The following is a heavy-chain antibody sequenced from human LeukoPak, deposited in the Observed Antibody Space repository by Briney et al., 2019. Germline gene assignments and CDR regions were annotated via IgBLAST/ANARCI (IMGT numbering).Heavy chain of an antibody. CDR3: ASSAFDI. CDR1: GFTFNSYA. D-gene: IGHD3-10*01. CDR2: INGAGDVR. V-gene: IGHV3-23*01. J-gene: IGHJ3*02. Sequence: GGSLRLSCAASGFTFNSYAMSWVRQAPGRGLEWVSTINGAGDVRDYADSVKGRFTISRDNSKNTLYLQMNSLRAEDTAVYYCASSAFDIWGQGTMVTVSS.